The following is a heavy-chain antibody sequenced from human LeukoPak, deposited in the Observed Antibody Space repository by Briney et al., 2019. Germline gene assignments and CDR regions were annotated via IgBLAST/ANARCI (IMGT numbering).Heavy chain of an antibody. CDR1: GFTFSSYS. CDR2: ISYDGSNK. J-gene: IGHJ4*02. D-gene: IGHD6-19*01. Sequence: GGSLRLSCAASGFTFSSYSMHWVRQAPGQGLAWVATISYDGSNKYYTDSVKGRFTISRDNSKNTLDLQMNRMGAEDTAVYYCASSGYSSGWGLWYWGQGTLVTVSS. V-gene: IGHV3-30*14. CDR3: ASSGYSSGWGLWY.